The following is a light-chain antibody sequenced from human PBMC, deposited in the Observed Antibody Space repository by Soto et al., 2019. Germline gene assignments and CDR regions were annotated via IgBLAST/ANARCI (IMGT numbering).Light chain of an antibody. Sequence: AIQLTQSPSSLSASVGDRVTITCRVSQGISSALAWYQQKPGKAPKLLIYDASSLESGVPSRFSGSGSGTDFTLTISSLQPEDFATYYCQQFNSYPLTFGGGTKVDIK. J-gene: IGKJ4*01. CDR2: DAS. V-gene: IGKV1-13*02. CDR1: QGISSA. CDR3: QQFNSYPLT.